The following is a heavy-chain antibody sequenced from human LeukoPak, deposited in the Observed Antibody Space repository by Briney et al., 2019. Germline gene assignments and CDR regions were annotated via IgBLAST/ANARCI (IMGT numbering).Heavy chain of an antibody. Sequence: PGGSLRLSCAASGFTFSGYWMHWVRQVPGKGLVWVSRINDDGRYTVYADSVKGRFTISRDNAKNTLYLQMNSLRAEDTANCARGIQAPGKTLDYWGQGTLVTVSS. CDR1: GFTFSGYW. V-gene: IGHV3-74*01. J-gene: IGHJ4*02. CDR2: INDDGRYT. CDR3: ARGIQAPGKTLDY.